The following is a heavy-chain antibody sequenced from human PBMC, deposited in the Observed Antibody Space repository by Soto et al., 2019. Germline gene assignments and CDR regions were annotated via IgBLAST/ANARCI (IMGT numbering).Heavy chain of an antibody. CDR1: GFTFSSYW. V-gene: IGHV3-74*01. J-gene: IGHJ6*02. CDR3: ARGPNPYSYGPWATRYYGMDV. D-gene: IGHD5-18*01. Sequence: GGSLRLSCAASGFTFSSYWMHWVRQAPGKGLVWVSRINSDGSSTSYADSVKGRFTISRDNAKNTLYPQMNSLRAEDTAVYYCARGPNPYSYGPWATRYYGMDVWGQGTTVTVSS. CDR2: INSDGSST.